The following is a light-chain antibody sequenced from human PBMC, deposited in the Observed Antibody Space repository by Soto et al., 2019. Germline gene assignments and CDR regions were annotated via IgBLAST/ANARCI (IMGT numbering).Light chain of an antibody. CDR3: QRYNNWPPEYT. Sequence: EMVLTQSPATLSLSPGESATLSCRASQNVGLNFAWYQQKSGQPPRLLIHTASSRATGIPARFSGSGSGTELPLTITILQSEDFAVYYCQRYNNWPPEYTFGQGTKLEIK. J-gene: IGKJ2*01. CDR2: TAS. CDR1: QNVGLN. V-gene: IGKV3D-15*01.